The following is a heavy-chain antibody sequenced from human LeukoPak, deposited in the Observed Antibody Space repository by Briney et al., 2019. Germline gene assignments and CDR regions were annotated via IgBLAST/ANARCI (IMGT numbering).Heavy chain of an antibody. CDR2: ISYDGSNK. Sequence: PGRSLRLSCAASGFTFSSYAMHWVRQAPGKGLEWVAVISYDGSNKYYADSAKGRFTISRDNSKNTLYLQMNSLRAEDTVVYYCARDSTAIDSYYFDYWGQGTLVTVSS. CDR1: GFTFSSYA. V-gene: IGHV3-30-3*01. J-gene: IGHJ4*02. D-gene: IGHD2-2*01. CDR3: ARDSTAIDSYYFDY.